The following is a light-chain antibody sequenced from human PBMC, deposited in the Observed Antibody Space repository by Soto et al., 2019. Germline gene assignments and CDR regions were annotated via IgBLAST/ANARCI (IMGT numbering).Light chain of an antibody. Sequence: QSVLTQPTSVSGAPGQRGTISCTGSSSNIGAGYDVHWYQQLPGTAPKLLIYGNSNRPSGVPDRFSGSKSGTSASLAITGLQAEDESDYYCQSYDSSLSGSSYVFGTGTKLTVL. CDR2: GNS. V-gene: IGLV1-40*01. CDR1: SSNIGAGYD. CDR3: QSYDSSLSGSSYV. J-gene: IGLJ1*01.